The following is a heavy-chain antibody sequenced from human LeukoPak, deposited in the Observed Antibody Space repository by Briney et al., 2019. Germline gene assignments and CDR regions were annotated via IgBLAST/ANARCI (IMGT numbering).Heavy chain of an antibody. CDR2: INHSGST. CDR3: ARGRGYYHTYYYYGMDV. V-gene: IGHV4-34*01. CDR1: GGSFSGYY. D-gene: IGHD3-22*01. J-gene: IGHJ6*02. Sequence: SETLSLTCAVYGGSFSGYYWSWIRQPPGKGLEWIGEINHSGSTNYNPSLKSRVTISVDASKNQFSLKLSSVTAADTAVYYCARGRGYYHTYYYYGMDVWGQGTTVTVSS.